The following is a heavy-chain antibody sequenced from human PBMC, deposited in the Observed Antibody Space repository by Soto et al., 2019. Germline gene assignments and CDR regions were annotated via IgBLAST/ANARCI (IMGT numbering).Heavy chain of an antibody. CDR3: AKDRGYCSSTSCFAIYYYYGMDV. CDR2: ISGSGGST. D-gene: IGHD2-2*01. V-gene: IGHV3-23*01. CDR1: GFTFSSYA. Sequence: GGSLRLSCAASGFTFSSYAMNWVRQAPGKGLEWVSAISGSGGSTYYADSVKGRFTISRDNSKNTLYLQMNSLRAEDRAVYYCAKDRGYCSSTSCFAIYYYYGMDVWGQGTTVTVSS. J-gene: IGHJ6*02.